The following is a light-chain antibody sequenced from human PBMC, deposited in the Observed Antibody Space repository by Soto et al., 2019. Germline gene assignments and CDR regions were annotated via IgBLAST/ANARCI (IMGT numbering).Light chain of an antibody. V-gene: IGKV1-17*03. Sequence: DIQMTQSPSAMSASVGDRVTITCRASQDISSYLAWFQQKPGKVPKRLIYVASSLQSGVPARFSGSGSGTEFTLTISSLQPEDFATYYCLQHKSYPLTFGGGTKVEIK. CDR3: LQHKSYPLT. CDR2: VAS. J-gene: IGKJ4*01. CDR1: QDISSY.